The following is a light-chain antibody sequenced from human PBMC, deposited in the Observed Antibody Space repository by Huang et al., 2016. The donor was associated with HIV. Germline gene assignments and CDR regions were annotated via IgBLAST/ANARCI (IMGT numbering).Light chain of an antibody. Sequence: EIMMTPSPATLSVSPGERATLSCRASQSVSTNLAWYQQKPGQAPRLLIYGASTRATGIPARFSGSGSGTEFTLTISSLQSEDFAVYYCQQYNNWPYTFGQGTNLEIK. V-gene: IGKV3-15*01. CDR3: QQYNNWPYT. CDR1: QSVSTN. J-gene: IGKJ2*01. CDR2: GAS.